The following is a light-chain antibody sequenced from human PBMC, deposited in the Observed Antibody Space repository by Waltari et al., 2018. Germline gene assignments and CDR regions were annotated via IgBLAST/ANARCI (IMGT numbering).Light chain of an antibody. CDR3: QQRSGSLT. Sequence: DIILTQSPATLPFAAGKRATPSCRASQSVGTYFAWYQQKPGPAPRLVMYDVSKRAAGVPARFSGSESGTDFTLTIGSLEPEDFAIYYCQQRSGSLTFGGGTKVEI. V-gene: IGKV3-11*01. CDR2: DVS. J-gene: IGKJ4*01. CDR1: QSVGTY.